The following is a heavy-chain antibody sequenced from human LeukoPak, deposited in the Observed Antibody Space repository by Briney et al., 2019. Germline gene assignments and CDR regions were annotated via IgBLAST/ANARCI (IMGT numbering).Heavy chain of an antibody. CDR2: ISSYNGNT. V-gene: IGHV1-18*01. CDR1: GYTFSTYG. D-gene: IGHD1-26*01. CDR3: ARDNSVGDNAWWFDP. Sequence: ASVKVSCKASGYTFSTYGISWVRQAPGQGLEWLGWISSYNGNTNYVQKLQGRVTMTTDTSTSTAYMELRSLRSDDTAIYYCARDNSVGDNAWWFDPWGQGTLVTVSS. J-gene: IGHJ5*02.